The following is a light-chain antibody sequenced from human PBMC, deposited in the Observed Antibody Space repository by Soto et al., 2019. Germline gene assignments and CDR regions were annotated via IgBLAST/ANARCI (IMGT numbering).Light chain of an antibody. J-gene: IGKJ1*01. CDR3: QQYSRAPLT. Sequence: EIVLTQSPATLSLSPGERATLSCRASQSVTDNYLAWYQQKPGQAPRLVISGASNRTSGIPDRFSASGSGTDFTLTISRLEPEDFAVYYCQQYSRAPLTFGQGTKVEIK. CDR2: GAS. CDR1: QSVTDNY. V-gene: IGKV3-20*01.